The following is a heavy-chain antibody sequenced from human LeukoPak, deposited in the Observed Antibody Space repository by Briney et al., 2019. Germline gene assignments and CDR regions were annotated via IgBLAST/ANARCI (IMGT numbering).Heavy chain of an antibody. Sequence: GGSLRLSCAASGFTFSSYWMSWVRQAPGKGLEWVANIKQDGSEKYYVDSVKGRFTISRDNAKNSLYLQMNSLRAEDTAVYYWARVRYYYDSSGYSDYWGQGTLVTVSS. CDR2: IKQDGSEK. CDR3: ARVRYYYDSSGYSDY. CDR1: GFTFSSYW. D-gene: IGHD3-22*01. V-gene: IGHV3-7*01. J-gene: IGHJ4*02.